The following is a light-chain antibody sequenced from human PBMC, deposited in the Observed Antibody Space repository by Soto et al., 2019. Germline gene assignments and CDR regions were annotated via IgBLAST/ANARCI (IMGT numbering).Light chain of an antibody. CDR1: SSDIGGYNY. V-gene: IGLV2-11*01. J-gene: IGLJ1*01. CDR2: DVG. Sequence: QSALTQPRSVSGSPGQSVTISCTGTSSDIGGYNYVSWYQQHPGKAPKLMIYDVGKRPSGVPDRFSGSKSGNTASLTISGLQAEDEADYCCCSYAGSYTSVFGTGTKLTVL. CDR3: CSYAGSYTSV.